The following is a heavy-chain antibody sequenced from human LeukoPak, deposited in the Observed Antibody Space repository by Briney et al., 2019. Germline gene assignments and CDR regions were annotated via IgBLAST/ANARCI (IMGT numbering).Heavy chain of an antibody. V-gene: IGHV4-31*03. CDR3: AGWDLLRNYFDY. D-gene: IGHD1-26*01. J-gene: IGHJ4*02. CDR1: GASISSDGYY. CDR2: IYYTGSP. Sequence: PSETLSLTCSVSGASISSDGYYWSWIRQYPGMGLEWIAYIYYTGSPYYNPSLRSRVSISVDTSKNQFSLKLSSVTAADTAMYYCAGWDLLRNYFDYWGQGTLVTVSS.